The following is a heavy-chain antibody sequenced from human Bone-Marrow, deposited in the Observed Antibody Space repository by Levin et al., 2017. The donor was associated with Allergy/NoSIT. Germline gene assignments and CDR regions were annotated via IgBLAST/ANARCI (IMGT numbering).Heavy chain of an antibody. J-gene: IGHJ6*02. CDR2: ISSSSAYI. Sequence: KRGESLKISCAVSGVTSNNYTLSWVRQPPGKGLEWVSSISSSSAYIHYADSVKGRFTVSRDNAEKSLYLQMNSLRAEDTAIYYCASRIKAPGGLDVWGQGTAVTVSS. CDR1: GVTSNNYT. V-gene: IGHV3-21*01. D-gene: IGHD1-1*01. CDR3: ASRIKAPGGLDV.